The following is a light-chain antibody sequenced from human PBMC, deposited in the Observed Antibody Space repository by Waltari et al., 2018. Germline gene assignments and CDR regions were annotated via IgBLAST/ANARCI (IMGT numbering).Light chain of an antibody. CDR2: SAS. CDR3: QQNYASPFT. CDR1: QTVTSD. V-gene: IGKV1-39*01. J-gene: IGKJ2*01. Sequence: DIQMTQSPSSLSASIGDRVLITCRASQTVTSDLHWYQQRPGKPPKLLIYSASTLQRGVPSRFSGSGSGTDFTLTINNLQPDDFATYFCQQNYASPFTFGQGTKLDMK.